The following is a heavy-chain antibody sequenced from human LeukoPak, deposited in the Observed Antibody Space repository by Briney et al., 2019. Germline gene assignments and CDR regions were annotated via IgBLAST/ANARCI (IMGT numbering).Heavy chain of an antibody. D-gene: IGHD3-3*01. CDR1: GYTFTSYY. CDR2: INPNSGGT. Sequence: GASVKVSCKASGYTFTSYYMHWVRQAPGQGLEWMGWINPNSGGTNYAQKFQGRVTMTRDTSLSTAYMELSRLRSDDTAVYYCARPPITIFGVVLDDAFAIWGQGTMVSVSS. CDR3: ARPPITIFGVVLDDAFAI. J-gene: IGHJ3*02. V-gene: IGHV1-2*02.